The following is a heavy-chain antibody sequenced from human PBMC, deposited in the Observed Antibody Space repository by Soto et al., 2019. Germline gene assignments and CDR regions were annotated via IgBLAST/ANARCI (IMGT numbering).Heavy chain of an antibody. CDR2: MNPNSGNT. CDR3: ARVGSGYKIDY. V-gene: IGHV1-8*02. Sequence: GASVKVSCKASGGTFSSYAISWVRQATGQGLEWMGWMNPNSGNTGYAQKFQGRVTMTRNTSISTAYMELSSLRSEDTAVYYCARVGSGYKIDYWGQGTLVTVSS. J-gene: IGHJ4*02. CDR1: GGTFSSYA. D-gene: IGHD5-12*01.